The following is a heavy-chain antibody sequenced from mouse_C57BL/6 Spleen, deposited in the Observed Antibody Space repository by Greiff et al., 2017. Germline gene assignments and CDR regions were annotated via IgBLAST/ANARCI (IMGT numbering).Heavy chain of an antibody. J-gene: IGHJ3*01. CDR1: GFNIKDYY. CDR3: TLYSNYASWFAY. Sequence: VQLQQSGAELVRPGASVKLSCTASGFNIKDYYMHWVKQRPEQGLEWIGRIDPEDGDTEYAPKFQGKATMTADTSSNTAYLQLSSLTSEDTAVYYCTLYSNYASWFAYWGQGTLVTVSA. D-gene: IGHD2-5*01. V-gene: IGHV14-1*01. CDR2: IDPEDGDT.